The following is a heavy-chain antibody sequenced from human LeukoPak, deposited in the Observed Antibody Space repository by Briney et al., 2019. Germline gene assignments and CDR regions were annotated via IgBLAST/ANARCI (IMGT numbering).Heavy chain of an antibody. D-gene: IGHD6-13*01. V-gene: IGHV1-69*04. CDR3: AREYDGIAAAGLNWFDP. Sequence: SVKVSCKASGGTFSSYAISWVRQAPGQGLEWMGRIIPILGIANYAQKFQGRVTITADKSTSTAYMELSSLRSEDTAVYYCAREYDGIAAAGLNWFDPWGQGTLVTVSS. CDR1: GGTFSSYA. CDR2: IIPILGIA. J-gene: IGHJ5*02.